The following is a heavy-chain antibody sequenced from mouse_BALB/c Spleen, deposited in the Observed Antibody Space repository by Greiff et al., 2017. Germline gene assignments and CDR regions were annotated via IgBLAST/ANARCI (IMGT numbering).Heavy chain of an antibody. D-gene: IGHD1-1*01. CDR2: ISYSGST. Sequence: EVMLVESGPSLVKPSQTLSLTCSVTGDSITSGYWNWIRKFPGNKLEYMGYISYSGSTYYNPSLKSRISITRDTSKNQYYLQLNSVTTEDTATYYCARRALYYYGSSYADYYAMDYWGQGTSVTVSS. V-gene: IGHV3-8*02. CDR1: GDSITSGY. CDR3: ARRALYYYGSSYADYYAMDY. J-gene: IGHJ4*01.